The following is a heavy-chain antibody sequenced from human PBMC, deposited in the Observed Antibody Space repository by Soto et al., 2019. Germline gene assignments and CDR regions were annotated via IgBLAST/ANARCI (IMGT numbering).Heavy chain of an antibody. CDR3: APHPGGGGY. J-gene: IGHJ4*02. D-gene: IGHD3-10*01. CDR2: IYSGGYT. Sequence: EVQLVESGGGLIQPGGSLRLSCAVSGFTVSNNYMSWVRQAPGKGLEGVSVIYSGGYTAYGDSVKGRFTISRDNSKNTLFLQMKSLGAATPPVFFGAPHPGGGGYWGQGTLVTVSS. V-gene: IGHV3-53*01. CDR1: GFTVSNNY.